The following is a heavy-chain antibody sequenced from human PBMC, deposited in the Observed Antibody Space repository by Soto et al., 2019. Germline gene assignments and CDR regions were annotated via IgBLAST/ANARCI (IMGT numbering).Heavy chain of an antibody. Sequence: PSETLSLTCTVSGGSISSYYWSWIRQPPGKGLEWIGYIYHLGNTNYNPSLKSRVTISLDRSRNQFSLTLTSATAADTAVYYCARAEGSGRSSPNWFDRWGQGSPVTVSS. J-gene: IGHJ5*02. CDR3: ARAEGSGRSSPNWFDR. V-gene: IGHV4-59*01. CDR2: IYHLGNT. D-gene: IGHD3-10*01. CDR1: GGSISSYY.